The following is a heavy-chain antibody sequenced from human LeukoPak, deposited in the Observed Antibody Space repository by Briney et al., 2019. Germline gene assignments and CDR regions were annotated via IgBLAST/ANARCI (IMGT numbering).Heavy chain of an antibody. V-gene: IGHV4-59*01. D-gene: IGHD6-13*01. CDR2: IYYSGST. CDR1: GGSISSYY. J-gene: IGHJ5*02. CDR3: ARPQFTHSSSGGYNWFDP. Sequence: PSETLSLTCSVSGGSISSYYWSWIRQPPGKGLEWIGYIYYSGSTNYNPSLKSRVTISVDTSKNQFSLKLSSVTAADTAVYYCARPQFTHSSSGGYNWFDPWGQGTLVTVSS.